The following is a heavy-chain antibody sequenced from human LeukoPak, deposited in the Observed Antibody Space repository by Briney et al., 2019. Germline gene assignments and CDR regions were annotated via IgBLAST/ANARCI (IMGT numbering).Heavy chain of an antibody. Sequence: PGGSLRLSCAASGFTFSSYSMDWVRQAPGKGLEWVSSISSSSSYIYYADSVKGRFTISRDNAKNSLYLQMNSLRAEDTAVYYCARVAWGSVSYFDLWGRGTLVTVSS. V-gene: IGHV3-21*01. CDR3: ARVAWGSVSYFDL. CDR2: ISSSSSYI. D-gene: IGHD7-27*01. CDR1: GFTFSSYS. J-gene: IGHJ2*01.